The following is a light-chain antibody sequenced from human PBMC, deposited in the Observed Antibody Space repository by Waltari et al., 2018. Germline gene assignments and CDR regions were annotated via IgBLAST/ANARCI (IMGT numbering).Light chain of an antibody. CDR3: QQINSYPLT. V-gene: IGKV1-9*01. CDR2: AAS. Sequence: DIQLTQSPSFLSASVGDTVTITCRASQGISSYLAWYQQKPGKAPKLLIYAASTLQSGVPSRFSGSGSGTEFTLTISSLRPEDFATYYCQQINSYPLTFGGGTKVEIK. CDR1: QGISSY. J-gene: IGKJ4*01.